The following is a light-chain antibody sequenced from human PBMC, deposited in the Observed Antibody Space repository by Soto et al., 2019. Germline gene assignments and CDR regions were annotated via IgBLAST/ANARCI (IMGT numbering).Light chain of an antibody. CDR3: QQHRSYPVT. V-gene: IGKV1-5*01. CDR1: QTISTW. Sequence: DIQVTQSPPTLSASVGDRVTITCRASQTISTWMAWYHQKPVKAPKLLVYDASNLKSGVPSRFSGSGSGTEFTLTISSLQPEDFASYYCQQHRSYPVTFGGGTKVDNK. CDR2: DAS. J-gene: IGKJ4*01.